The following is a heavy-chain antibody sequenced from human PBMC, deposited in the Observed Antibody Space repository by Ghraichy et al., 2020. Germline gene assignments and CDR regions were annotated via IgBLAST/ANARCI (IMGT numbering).Heavy chain of an antibody. Sequence: LTCAVSGFTFRTYSMHWVRQAPGKGLEWVAVISHDGNFKYYADSVKGRFTISRDNSKNTLYLQINSLRAEDTALYYCARDIKSSSWSYYYYAMDVWGQGTTVTVSS. D-gene: IGHD6-13*01. CDR2: ISHDGNFK. V-gene: IGHV3-30-3*01. J-gene: IGHJ6*02. CDR1: GFTFRTYS. CDR3: ARDIKSSSWSYYYYAMDV.